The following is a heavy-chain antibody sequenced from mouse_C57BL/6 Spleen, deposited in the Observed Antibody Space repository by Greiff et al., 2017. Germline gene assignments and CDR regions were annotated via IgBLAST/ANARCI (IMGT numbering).Heavy chain of an antibody. CDR1: GFTFSDFY. CDR2: SRNKANDYTT. CDR3: ARSDGYSAWFAY. Sequence: DVMLVESGGGLVQSGRSLRLSCATSGFTFSDFYMEWVRQAPGKGLEWIAASRNKANDYTTEYSASVKGRFIVSRDTSQSILYLQMNALRAEDTAIYYCARSDGYSAWFAYWGQGTLVTVAA. D-gene: IGHD2-3*01. V-gene: IGHV7-1*01. J-gene: IGHJ3*01.